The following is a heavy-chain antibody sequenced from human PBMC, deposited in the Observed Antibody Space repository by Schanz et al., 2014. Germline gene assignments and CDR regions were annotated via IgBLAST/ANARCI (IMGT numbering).Heavy chain of an antibody. CDR2: ISYDGNTK. CDR3: ARGTPFLCDY. D-gene: IGHD3-16*01. V-gene: IGHV3-30*03. Sequence: VQLVESGGGLVQPGGSLRLSCAASGFTFSNYGLHWVRQAPGKGLEWVTVISYDGNTKYYADSVKGRFTISRDNSKNSLYLQMNSLTADDTAVYYCARGTPFLCDYWGQGTLVTVSS. CDR1: GFTFSNYG. J-gene: IGHJ4*02.